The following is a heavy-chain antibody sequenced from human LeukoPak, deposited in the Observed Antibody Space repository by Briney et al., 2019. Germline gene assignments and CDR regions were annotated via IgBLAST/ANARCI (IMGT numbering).Heavy chain of an antibody. CDR2: ISAYNGNT. J-gene: IGHJ4*02. V-gene: IGHV1-18*01. Sequence: GASVKVSCKASGYTFTSYGISWVRQAPGQGLEWMGWISAYNGNTNYAQKVQGRVTMTTDTSTSTAYMELRSLRSDDTAVYYCARGPAITIFGVVAYYFDYWGQGTLVTVSS. CDR1: GYTFTSYG. CDR3: ARGPAITIFGVVAYYFDY. D-gene: IGHD3-3*01.